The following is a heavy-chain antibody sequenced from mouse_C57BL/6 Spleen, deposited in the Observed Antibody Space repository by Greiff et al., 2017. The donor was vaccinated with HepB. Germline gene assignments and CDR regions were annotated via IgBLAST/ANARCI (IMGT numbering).Heavy chain of an antibody. CDR1: GFSFNTYA. CDR3: VRHVDGYYVDWYFDV. CDR2: IRSKSNNYAT. V-gene: IGHV10-1*01. J-gene: IGHJ1*03. Sequence: EVKLVESGGGLVQPKGSLKLSCAASGFSFNTYAMNWVRQAPGKGLEWVARIRSKSNNYATYYADSVKDRFTISRDDSESMLYLQMNNLKTEDTAMYYCVRHVDGYYVDWYFDVWGTGTTVTVSS. D-gene: IGHD2-3*01.